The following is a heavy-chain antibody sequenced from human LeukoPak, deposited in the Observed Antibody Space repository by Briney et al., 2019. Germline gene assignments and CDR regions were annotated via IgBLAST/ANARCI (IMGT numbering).Heavy chain of an antibody. V-gene: IGHV1-69*05. CDR2: IIPVFGTA. J-gene: IGHJ4*02. D-gene: IGHD2-2*01. CDR1: GGTFSSYG. Sequence: GASVKVSCKASGGTFSSYGISWVRQAPGQGLEWMGGIIPVFGTANYAQKFQGRVTITTDESTSTAYMELSSLRSEDTAVYYCAREGRHCSSTSCFADYLDYWGQGTLVTVSS. CDR3: AREGRHCSSTSCFADYLDY.